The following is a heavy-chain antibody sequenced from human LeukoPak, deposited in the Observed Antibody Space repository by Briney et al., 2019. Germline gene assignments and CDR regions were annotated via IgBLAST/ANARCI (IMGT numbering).Heavy chain of an antibody. CDR3: AKDDVRYYYDSSGYYHIGY. J-gene: IGHJ4*02. D-gene: IGHD3-22*01. CDR1: GFTFSSYG. Sequence: GRSLRLPCAASGFTFSSYGMHWVRQAPGKGLEWVAVISYDGSNKYYADSVKGRFTISRDNSKNTLYLQMNSLRAEDTAVYYCAKDDVRYYYDSSGYYHIGYWGQGTLVTVSS. CDR2: ISYDGSNK. V-gene: IGHV3-30*18.